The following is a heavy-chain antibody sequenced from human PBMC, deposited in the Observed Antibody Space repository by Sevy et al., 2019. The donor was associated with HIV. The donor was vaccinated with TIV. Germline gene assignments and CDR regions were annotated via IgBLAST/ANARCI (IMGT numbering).Heavy chain of an antibody. CDR2: IIPILGTV. Sequence: ASVKVSCKASGGTFSSYGISWVRQAPGQGLEWMGGIIPILGTVNYAQKFQGRVTITADESTKTAYMELSSLRSEDTAVYYCARGGGNGWYYFDYWGQQTLVTVSS. CDR1: GGTFSSYG. V-gene: IGHV1-69*13. CDR3: ARGGGNGWYYFDY. D-gene: IGHD6-19*01. J-gene: IGHJ4*02.